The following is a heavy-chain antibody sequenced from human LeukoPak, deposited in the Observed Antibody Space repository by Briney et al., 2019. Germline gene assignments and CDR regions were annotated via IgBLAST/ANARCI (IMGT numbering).Heavy chain of an antibody. CDR3: ARELIAVAGGHFDY. CDR2: ISYDGSNK. CDR1: GFTFSSYA. D-gene: IGHD6-19*01. J-gene: IGHJ4*02. V-gene: IGHV3-30-3*01. Sequence: PGGSLRLSCAASGFTFSSYAMHWVRQAPGKGLEWVAVISYDGSNKYYTDSVKGRFTISRDNSKNTLYLQMNSLRAEDTAVYYCARELIAVAGGHFDYWGQGTLDTVSS.